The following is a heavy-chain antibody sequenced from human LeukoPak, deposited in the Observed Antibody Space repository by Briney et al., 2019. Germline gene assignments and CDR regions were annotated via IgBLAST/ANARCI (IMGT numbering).Heavy chain of an antibody. CDR3: ARQKFDSSSLDY. D-gene: IGHD6-6*01. CDR1: GGSISSYY. Sequence: PSETLSLTCTVSGGSISSYYWSWIRQPPGKGLEWIGYIYYSGSTNYNPSLKSRVTISVDTSKNQFSRKLSSVTAADTAVYYCARQKFDSSSLDYWGQGTLVTVSS. CDR2: IYYSGST. V-gene: IGHV4-59*08. J-gene: IGHJ4*02.